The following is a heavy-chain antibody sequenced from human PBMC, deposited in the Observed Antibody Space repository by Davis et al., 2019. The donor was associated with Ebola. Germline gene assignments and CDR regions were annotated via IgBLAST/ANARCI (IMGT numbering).Heavy chain of an antibody. V-gene: IGHV3-74*01. Sequence: ESLKISCAASGFTFSSYWMHWVRQAPGKGLVWVSRINSDGSSTSYADSVKGRFTISRDNAKNTLYLQMNSLRAEDTAVYYCARTLPYYYGMDVWGQGTTVTVSS. CDR3: ARTLPYYYGMDV. J-gene: IGHJ6*02. CDR1: GFTFSSYW. CDR2: INSDGSST.